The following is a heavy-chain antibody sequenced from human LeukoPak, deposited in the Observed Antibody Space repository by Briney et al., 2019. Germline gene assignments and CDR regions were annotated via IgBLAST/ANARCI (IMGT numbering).Heavy chain of an antibody. CDR3: ARADSSSWYILQDNWFDP. J-gene: IGHJ5*02. V-gene: IGHV3-48*04. CDR2: ITGHSSTI. Sequence: PGGSLRLSCAASGFTFSSYSMNWVRQAPGKGLEWVSYITGHSSTIYYADSVKGRFTISRDNAKNSLYLQMNSLRAEDTAVYYCARADSSSWYILQDNWFDPWGQGTLVTVSS. CDR1: GFTFSSYS. D-gene: IGHD6-13*01.